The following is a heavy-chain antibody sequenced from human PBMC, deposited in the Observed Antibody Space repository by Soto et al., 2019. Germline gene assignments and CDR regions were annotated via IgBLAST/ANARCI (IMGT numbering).Heavy chain of an antibody. V-gene: IGHV4-39*01. J-gene: IGHJ4*02. Sequence: SETLSLTCTVSGGSISSSSYYWGWIRQPPGKGLEWIGSIYYSGSTYYNPSLKSRVTISVDTSKNQFSLKLSSVTAADTAVYYCARQGDLYCSSTSCSEDFDYWGQGTLVTVSS. CDR1: GGSISSSSYY. CDR3: ARQGDLYCSSTSCSEDFDY. CDR2: IYYSGST. D-gene: IGHD2-2*01.